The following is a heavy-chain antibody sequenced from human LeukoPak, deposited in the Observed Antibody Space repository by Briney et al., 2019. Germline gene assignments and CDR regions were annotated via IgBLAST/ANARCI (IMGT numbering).Heavy chain of an antibody. V-gene: IGHV4-39*02. J-gene: IGHJ4*02. Sequence: SETLSLTCSVSGGSISSSGYYWGWIRQPPGKGLEWIGSIYFTGSTYYNSSVKSRVTISMDTSKNQFSLKLNSVTATDTAVYYCARDASGFLWGQGTLVTVSS. CDR2: IYFTGST. CDR1: GGSISSSGYY. CDR3: ARDASGFL. D-gene: IGHD3-10*01.